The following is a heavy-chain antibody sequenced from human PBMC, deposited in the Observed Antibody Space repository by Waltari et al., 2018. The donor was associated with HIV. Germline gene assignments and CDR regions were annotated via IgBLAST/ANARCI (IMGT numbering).Heavy chain of an antibody. Sequence: QVQLVESGGGVVQPGRSLRLSCAASGFTFSSYAMHWVRQAPGKGLEWVAVISYDGSNKYYADSVKGRFTISRDNSKNTLYLQMNSLRAEDTAVYYCARAVRGVIFDYWGQGTLVTVSS. CDR3: ARAVRGVIFDY. CDR2: ISYDGSNK. V-gene: IGHV3-30-3*01. CDR1: GFTFSSYA. D-gene: IGHD3-10*01. J-gene: IGHJ4*02.